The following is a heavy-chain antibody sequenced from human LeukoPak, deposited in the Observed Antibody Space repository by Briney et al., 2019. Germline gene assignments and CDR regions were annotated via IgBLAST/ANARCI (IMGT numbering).Heavy chain of an antibody. Sequence: PSQTLSLTCTVSGGSISSGDYYWSWIRQPPGKGLEWIGYIYYSGSTYYNPSLKSRVTISVDTSKNQLSLKLSSVTAADTAVYYCARGLDSLGVEMATITGVGYFDYWGQGTLVTVSS. J-gene: IGHJ4*02. D-gene: IGHD5-24*01. CDR1: GGSISSGDYY. CDR2: IYYSGST. V-gene: IGHV4-30-4*01. CDR3: ARGLDSLGVEMATITGVGYFDY.